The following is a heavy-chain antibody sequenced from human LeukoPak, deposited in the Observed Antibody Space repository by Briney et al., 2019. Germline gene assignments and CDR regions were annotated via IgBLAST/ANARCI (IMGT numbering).Heavy chain of an antibody. J-gene: IGHJ4*02. Sequence: SETLSLTCTVSGGSISSYYWSWIRQPPGKGLEWIGYIYYSGSTNYNPSLKSRVTISVDMSKNQCSLKLSSVTAADTAVYYCARGDVALDYWGQGTLVTVSS. CDR2: IYYSGST. CDR3: ARGDVALDY. V-gene: IGHV4-59*01. D-gene: IGHD2-21*01. CDR1: GGSISSYY.